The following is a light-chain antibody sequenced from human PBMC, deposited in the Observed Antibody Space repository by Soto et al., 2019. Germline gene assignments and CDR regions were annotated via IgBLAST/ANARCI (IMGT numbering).Light chain of an antibody. J-gene: IGKJ4*01. CDR1: QSVGSN. CDR3: QQYNNWPPLT. V-gene: IGKV3-15*01. CDR2: GAS. Sequence: EIVMTQSPATLSVSPGERATLSCRASQSVGSNLAWYQQKPGQAPGLLIYGASTRATGIPARFSGSGSGTEFTLTISSLQSEDFAVYHCQQYNNWPPLTFGGGTKVEIK.